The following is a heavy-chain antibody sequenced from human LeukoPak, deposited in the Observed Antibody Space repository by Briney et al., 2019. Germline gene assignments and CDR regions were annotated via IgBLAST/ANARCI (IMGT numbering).Heavy chain of an antibody. CDR3: ARGGYTYGVRPF. CDR2: IKQDGSDK. J-gene: IGHJ4*02. CDR1: GFTFSSYW. V-gene: IGHV3-7*01. D-gene: IGHD5-18*01. Sequence: GGSLRLSCAASGFTFSSYWMSWVRPAPGKGLEWVANIKQDGSDKYYVDSVKGRFTISRDNAKNSLYLQMNSLRDEDTAVYYCARGGYTYGVRPFWDQGTLVTVSS.